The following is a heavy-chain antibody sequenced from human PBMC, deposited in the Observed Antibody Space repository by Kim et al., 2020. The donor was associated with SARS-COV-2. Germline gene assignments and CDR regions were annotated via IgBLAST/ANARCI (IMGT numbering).Heavy chain of an antibody. CDR3: AKALGRYIAAHGTNYIYAMDV. D-gene: IGHD6-13*01. Sequence: GGSLRLSCVASAINFNNYAMTWVRQAPGKGLEWVSGLTTSVVRTYYTDSVKGRFTISRDDSKNTLYLQMNSLRVEDTAIYYCAKALGRYIAAHGTNYIYAMDVWGQGTTVIVSS. CDR1: AINFNNYA. CDR2: LTTSVVRT. J-gene: IGHJ6*02. V-gene: IGHV3-23*01.